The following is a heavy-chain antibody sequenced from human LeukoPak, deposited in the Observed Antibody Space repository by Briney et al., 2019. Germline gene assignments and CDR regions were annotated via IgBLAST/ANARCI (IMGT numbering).Heavy chain of an antibody. D-gene: IGHD2-15*01. V-gene: IGHV3-23*01. CDR3: AKDIVFLFGDP. CDR2: IVGDGYKA. Sequence: GGSLRLSCAASGFTFGSYAMNWVRQVPGKGLEWVATIVGDGYKAYYADSVKGRFAVSRDNSQNMLYLQMNSLRAEDTSIYYCAKDIVFLFGDPRGQGALVTVSS. CDR1: GFTFGSYA. J-gene: IGHJ5*02.